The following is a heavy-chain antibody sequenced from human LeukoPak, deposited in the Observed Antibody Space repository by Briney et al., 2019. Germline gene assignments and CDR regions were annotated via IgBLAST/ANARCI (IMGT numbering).Heavy chain of an antibody. CDR2: ISSSGGNT. V-gene: IGHV3-23*01. CDR1: GFTFSSYA. Sequence: PGGSLRLSCAASGFTFSSYAMSWVRQAPGEGLEWVSGISSSGGNTYYADSVKGRFTISRDNSKNTLYLQMNSLRAEDTAAYYCAFPLYYFDYWGQGALVTVSS. J-gene: IGHJ4*02. CDR3: AFPLYYFDY.